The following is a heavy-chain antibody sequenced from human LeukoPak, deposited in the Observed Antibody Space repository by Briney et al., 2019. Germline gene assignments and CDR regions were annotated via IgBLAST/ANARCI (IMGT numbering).Heavy chain of an antibody. D-gene: IGHD3-22*01. J-gene: IGHJ4*02. CDR1: GFTFSSYA. Sequence: GGSLRLSCAASGFTFSSYAMSWVRQAPGKGLEWVSAISGSGGSTYYADSVKGRFTISRDNSKNTLYLQMNSLRAEDTAVYYCAEDLWKEVVILVSDYWGQGTLVTVSS. V-gene: IGHV3-23*01. CDR3: AEDLWKEVVILVSDY. CDR2: ISGSGGST.